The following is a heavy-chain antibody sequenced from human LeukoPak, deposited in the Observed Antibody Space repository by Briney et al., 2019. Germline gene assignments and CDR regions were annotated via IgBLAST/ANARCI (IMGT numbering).Heavy chain of an antibody. V-gene: IGHV1-18*01. CDR2: ISAYNGNT. Sequence: ASVKVSCKASGYTFTSYGISWVRQAPGQGLEWMGWISAYNGNTNYAQKLQDRVTMTTDTSTSTAYMELRSLRSDDTAVYYCARAEGGYCSGGSCYDGHNWFDPWGQGTLVTVSS. CDR1: GYTFTSYG. D-gene: IGHD2-15*01. J-gene: IGHJ5*02. CDR3: ARAEGGYCSGGSCYDGHNWFDP.